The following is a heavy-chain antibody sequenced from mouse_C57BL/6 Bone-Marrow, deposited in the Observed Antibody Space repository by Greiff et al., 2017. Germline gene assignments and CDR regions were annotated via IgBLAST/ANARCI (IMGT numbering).Heavy chain of an antibody. CDR1: GYTFTDYY. CDR2: INPNNGGT. CDR3: AREGGVYAMDY. J-gene: IGHJ4*01. V-gene: IGHV1-26*01. Sequence: EVQLQQSGPELVKPGASVKISCKASGYTFTDYYMNWVKQSHGKSLEWIGDINPNNGGTSYNQKFKGKATLTVDKSSSTAYMELRSLTSEDSAVYYCAREGGVYAMDYWGQGTSVTVSS.